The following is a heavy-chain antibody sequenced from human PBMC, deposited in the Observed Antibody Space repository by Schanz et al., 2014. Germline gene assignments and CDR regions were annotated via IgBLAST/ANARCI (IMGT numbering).Heavy chain of an antibody. J-gene: IGHJ4*02. D-gene: IGHD3-3*01. CDR3: ARDRRFFDRDDLYYFDS. CDR1: GYIFINSG. Sequence: GPGVKKPGATVKVSCKASGYIFINSGISWVRQAPGQGLEWMGWISVYNHNKEYDQKSQGRVTMTTDTSTSTAYMALTDLRSDDTAVYYCARDRRFFDRDDLYYFDSWGQGTLVTVSS. CDR2: ISVYNHNK. V-gene: IGHV1-18*01.